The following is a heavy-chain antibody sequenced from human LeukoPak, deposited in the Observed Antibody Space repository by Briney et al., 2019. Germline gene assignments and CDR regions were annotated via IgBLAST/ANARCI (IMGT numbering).Heavy chain of an antibody. D-gene: IGHD6-25*01. CDR3: AREGGFYRPLDY. V-gene: IGHV4-4*02. CDR1: GGSVSSTNW. J-gene: IGHJ4*02. CDR2: VHLDGRT. Sequence: PSETLSLTCGVSGGSVSSTNWWTWIRQPPGKGLEWIGEVHLDGRTNFNPSLESRLTMSVDLSENHVSLKLTSVTAADTAVYYCAREGGFYRPLDYSGQGTLVTVSS.